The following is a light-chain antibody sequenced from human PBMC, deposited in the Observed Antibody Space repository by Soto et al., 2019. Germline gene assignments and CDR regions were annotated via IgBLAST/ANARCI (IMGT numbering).Light chain of an antibody. J-gene: IGLJ2*01. CDR1: SSDIGRYNY. V-gene: IGLV2-14*03. Sequence: QSALTQPASVSGSPGQSITISCTGTSSDIGRYNYVSWYQHSPGKAPKLIIYDVSDRPSGVSIRFSGSKSGTTASLTISGLQAEDEADYYCGSYTSSDTMIFGGGTKLTVL. CDR2: DVS. CDR3: GSYTSSDTMI.